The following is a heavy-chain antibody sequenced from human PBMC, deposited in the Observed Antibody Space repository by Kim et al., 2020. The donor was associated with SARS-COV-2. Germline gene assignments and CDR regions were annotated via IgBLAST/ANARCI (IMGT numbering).Heavy chain of an antibody. CDR1: GGSISSYY. Sequence: SETLSLTCTVSGGSISSYYWSWIRQPPGKGLEWIGYIYYSGSTNYNPSLKSRVTISVDTSKNQFSLKLSSVTAADTAVYYCARRDLEDYYGMDVWGQGTTVTVSS. J-gene: IGHJ6*02. V-gene: IGHV4-59*01. CDR3: ARRDLEDYYGMDV. CDR2: IYYSGST.